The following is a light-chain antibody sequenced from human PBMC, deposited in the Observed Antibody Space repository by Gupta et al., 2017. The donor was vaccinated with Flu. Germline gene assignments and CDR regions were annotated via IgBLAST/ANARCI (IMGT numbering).Light chain of an antibody. CDR1: QSVFYTANSKDY. CDR2: WAS. J-gene: IGKJ1*01. CDR3: QQYSTTHLWT. Sequence: DIVMTQSPDSLAVSLGERATINCKSSQSVFYTANSKDYLAWYQQRPGQPPRLLISWASTRESGVPDRFSGSGSGTDLTLTISSLQAEDVGVYFCQQYSTTHLWTFGTGTRVEIK. V-gene: IGKV4-1*01.